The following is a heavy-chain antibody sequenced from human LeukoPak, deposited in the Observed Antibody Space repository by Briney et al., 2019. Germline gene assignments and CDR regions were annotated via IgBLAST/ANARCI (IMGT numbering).Heavy chain of an antibody. CDR2: INPEKRGT. Sequence: ASVKVSCKASGYTFTGYAIHWVRQAPGQGLEWMGWINPEKRGTGYAHKFQGRVTMTSDTSISTAYMELSSLRSDDTAVYYCAKKVRGPSHPLDFWGQGTLVTVSS. CDR3: AKKVRGPSHPLDF. J-gene: IGHJ4*02. D-gene: IGHD5-12*01. CDR1: GYTFTGYA. V-gene: IGHV1-2*02.